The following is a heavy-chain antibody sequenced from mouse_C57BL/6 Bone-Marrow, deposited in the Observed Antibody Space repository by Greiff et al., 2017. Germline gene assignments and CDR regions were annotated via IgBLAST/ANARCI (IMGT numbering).Heavy chain of an antibody. CDR3: ARCYGIAWFAY. Sequence: VQRVESGAELARPGASVKMSCKASGYTFTSYTMHWVKQRPGQGLEWIGYINPSSGYTKYNQKFKDKATLTADKSSSTAYMQLSSLTSEDSAVYYCARCYGIAWFAYWGQGTLVTVSA. D-gene: IGHD2-1*01. V-gene: IGHV1-4*01. CDR1: GYTFTSYT. J-gene: IGHJ3*01. CDR2: INPSSGYT.